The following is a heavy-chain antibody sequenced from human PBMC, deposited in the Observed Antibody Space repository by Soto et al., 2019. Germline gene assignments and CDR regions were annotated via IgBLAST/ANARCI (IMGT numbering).Heavy chain of an antibody. CDR2: IIPIFGTA. J-gene: IGHJ4*02. D-gene: IGHD5-18*01. CDR1: GGTFSSYA. Sequence: GASVKVSCKASGGTFSSYAISWVRQAPGQGLEWMGGIIPIFGTANYAQKFQGRVTITADESTSTAYMELSSLRSEDTAVYCCARDRRGYSYGMTFDFWGQGTLVTVSS. CDR3: ARDRRGYSYGMTFDF. V-gene: IGHV1-69*13.